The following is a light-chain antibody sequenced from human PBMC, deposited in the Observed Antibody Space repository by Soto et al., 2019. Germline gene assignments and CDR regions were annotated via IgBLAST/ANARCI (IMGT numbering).Light chain of an antibody. Sequence: EIVLTQSPGTLSLSPGERATLSCRASQSVGGSYLAWYQKKHGQAPRLLIYGASSRATGIPDRFSGSASGTDFTLTISRLEPEDFAVYYCHQYGTSARTFGQGTKLEIK. J-gene: IGKJ2*01. CDR1: QSVGGSY. CDR3: HQYGTSART. CDR2: GAS. V-gene: IGKV3-20*01.